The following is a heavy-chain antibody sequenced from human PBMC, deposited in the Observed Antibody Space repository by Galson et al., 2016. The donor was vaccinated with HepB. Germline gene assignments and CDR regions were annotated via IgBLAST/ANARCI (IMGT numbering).Heavy chain of an antibody. V-gene: IGHV3-23*01. CDR1: GFTFSSYS. Sequence: SLRLSCAASGFTFSSYSMAWVRQAPGKGLEWVSTISFSGDHTYYADSVKGRFTISRDNSKNTLFLEMSNLRTEDTAVFYCAKNPVNGWFDPWGQGTLVTVSS. D-gene: IGHD2-8*01. J-gene: IGHJ5*02. CDR3: AKNPVNGWFDP. CDR2: ISFSGDHT.